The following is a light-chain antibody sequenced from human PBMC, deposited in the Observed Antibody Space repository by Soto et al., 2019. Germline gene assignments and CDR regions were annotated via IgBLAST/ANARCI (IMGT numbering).Light chain of an antibody. V-gene: IGKV3-15*01. CDR2: GAS. CDR3: QQDGSSGT. CDR1: QSVSSN. J-gene: IGKJ1*01. Sequence: EIVITQSPATLSVSPGERATLSCRASQSVSSNLAWYQQKPGQAPRLLIYGASNRATGIPARFSGSGCGTESALTITIRRLEAEEVSVYYWQQDGSSGTFGQGTKVDIK.